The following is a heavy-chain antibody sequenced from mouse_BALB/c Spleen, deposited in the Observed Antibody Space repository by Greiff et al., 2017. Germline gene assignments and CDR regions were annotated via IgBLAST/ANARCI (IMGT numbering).Heavy chain of an antibody. CDR1: GYSITSDYA. CDR2: ISYSGST. V-gene: IGHV3-2*02. D-gene: IGHD2-4*01. J-gene: IGHJ3*01. Sequence: EVQLVESGPGLVKPSQSLSLTCTVTGYSITSDYAWNWIRQFPGNKLEWMGYISYSGSTSYNPSLKSRISITRDTSKNQFFLQLNSVTTEDTATYYCAREGLDYLFAYWGQGTLVTVSA. CDR3: AREGLDYLFAY.